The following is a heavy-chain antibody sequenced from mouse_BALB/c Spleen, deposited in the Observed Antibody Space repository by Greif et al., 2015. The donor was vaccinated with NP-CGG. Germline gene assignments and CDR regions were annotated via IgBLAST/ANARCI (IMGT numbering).Heavy chain of an antibody. CDR1: GFTFSSYT. Sequence: EVQVVESGGGLVKPGGSLKLSCAASGFTFSSYTMSWVRQTPEKRLEWVATISSGGSYTYYPDSVKGRFTISRDNAKNTLYLQMSSLKSEDTAMYYCTRGGETGTYPLFAYWGQGTLVTVSA. J-gene: IGHJ3*01. D-gene: IGHD4-1*01. V-gene: IGHV5-6-4*01. CDR3: TRGGETGTYPLFAY. CDR2: ISSGGSYT.